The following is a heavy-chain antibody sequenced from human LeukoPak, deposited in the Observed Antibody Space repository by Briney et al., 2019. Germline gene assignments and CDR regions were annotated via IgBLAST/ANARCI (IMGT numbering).Heavy chain of an antibody. CDR3: ARLESSWPIDY. CDR1: GFTFSSYG. D-gene: IGHD6-13*01. V-gene: IGHV3-30*02. Sequence: PGGSLRLSCAASGFTFSSYGMHWVRQAPGKGLEWAAFIRYDGSNKYYADSVKGRFTISRDNSKNTLYLQMNSLRAEDTAVYYCARLESSWPIDYWGQGTLVTVSS. J-gene: IGHJ4*02. CDR2: IRYDGSNK.